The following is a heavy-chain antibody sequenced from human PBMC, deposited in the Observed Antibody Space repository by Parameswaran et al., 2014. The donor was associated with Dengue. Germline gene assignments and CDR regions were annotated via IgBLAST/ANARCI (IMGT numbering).Heavy chain of an antibody. CDR2: IFSNDE. V-gene: IGHV2-26*01. Sequence: WIRQPPGKALEWLAHIFSNDENPTAHPLKSRLTISKDTSKSQVVLTMTNMDPVDTATYYCARIDYAPQVSGMDVWGQGTTVTVSS. J-gene: IGHJ6*02. CDR3: ARIDYAPQVSGMDV. D-gene: IGHD4-17*01.